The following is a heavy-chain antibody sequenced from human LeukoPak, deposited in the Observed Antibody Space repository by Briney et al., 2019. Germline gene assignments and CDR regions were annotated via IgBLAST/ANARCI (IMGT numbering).Heavy chain of an antibody. V-gene: IGHV1-2*06. J-gene: IGHJ4*02. CDR3: ARDLPSTSNWELDH. Sequence: ASVKVSCKASGYTFTDYYIHWVRQAPRQGLEWMGRINPNSGGTNDAQNFQGRVTMTRDTSISTAYMELSRLISDDTAVYYCARDLPSTSNWELDHWGQGTLVTVSS. CDR1: GYTFTDYY. CDR2: INPNSGGT. D-gene: IGHD7-27*01.